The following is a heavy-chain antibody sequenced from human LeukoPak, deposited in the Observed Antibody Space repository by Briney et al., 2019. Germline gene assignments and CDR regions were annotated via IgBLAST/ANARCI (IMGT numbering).Heavy chain of an antibody. CDR3: ARDTYCSSTSCFPNYMDV. Sequence: ASVKVSCKASGYTFTGYYMHWVRQAPGQGLEWMGWISAYYGNTNYGQKFQDRVTMTTDTSTSIAYMELRSLRSDDTAVYYCARDTYCSSTSCFPNYMDVWGTGTTVTVSS. V-gene: IGHV1-18*04. CDR2: ISAYYGNT. J-gene: IGHJ6*03. D-gene: IGHD2-2*01. CDR1: GYTFTGYY.